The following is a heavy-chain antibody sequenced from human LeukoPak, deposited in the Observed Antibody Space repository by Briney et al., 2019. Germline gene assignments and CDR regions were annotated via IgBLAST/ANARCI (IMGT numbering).Heavy chain of an antibody. D-gene: IGHD3-3*01. CDR1: GFTFSSYW. Sequence: GGSLRLSCAASGFTFSSYWMSWVRQAPGKGLEWVANIKQDGSEKYYVDSVKGRFTISRDNAKNSLYLQMNSLRAEDTAVYYCARGGTIFGVVTEYWGQGTLVTVSS. CDR3: ARGGTIFGVVTEY. CDR2: IKQDGSEK. V-gene: IGHV3-7*01. J-gene: IGHJ4*02.